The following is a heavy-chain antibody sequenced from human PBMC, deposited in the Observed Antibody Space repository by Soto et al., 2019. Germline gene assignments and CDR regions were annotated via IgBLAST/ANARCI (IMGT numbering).Heavy chain of an antibody. J-gene: IGHJ6*02. CDR3: ARSPLAAAGTSPYGMDV. CDR1: GGSFSGYY. Sequence: SETLSLTCAVYGGSFSGYYWGWIRQPPGMGLEWIGEINHSGSTNYNPSLKSRVTISVDTSKNQFSLKLSSVTAADTAVYYCARSPLAAAGTSPYGMDVWGQGTTVTVSS. D-gene: IGHD6-13*01. V-gene: IGHV4-34*01. CDR2: INHSGST.